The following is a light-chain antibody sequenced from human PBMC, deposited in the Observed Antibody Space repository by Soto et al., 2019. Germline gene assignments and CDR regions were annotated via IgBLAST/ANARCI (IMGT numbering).Light chain of an antibody. Sequence: QSALTQPASVSGSPGQSITISCTGTSSDVGGYNLVSWYQQHPGQAPKLIIYEDTKRPSGVSNRFSGSKSGNTASLTISGLQTEDEADYYCCSYAGSPTSKGVFGGGTKLTVL. CDR2: EDT. J-gene: IGLJ3*02. V-gene: IGLV2-23*01. CDR1: SSDVGGYNL. CDR3: CSYAGSPTSKGV.